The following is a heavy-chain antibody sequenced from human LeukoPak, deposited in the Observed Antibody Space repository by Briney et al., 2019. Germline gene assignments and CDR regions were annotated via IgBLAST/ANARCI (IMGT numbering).Heavy chain of an antibody. Sequence: KPSETLSLTCAVYGGSFSGYYWSWIRQPPGKGLEWIGEINHSGSTNYGPSLKSRVTISVDTSKNQFSLKLSSVTAADTAVYYCARVADYDILTGPFDYWGQGTLVTVSS. CDR2: INHSGST. CDR3: ARVADYDILTGPFDY. D-gene: IGHD3-9*01. J-gene: IGHJ4*02. V-gene: IGHV4-34*01. CDR1: GGSFSGYY.